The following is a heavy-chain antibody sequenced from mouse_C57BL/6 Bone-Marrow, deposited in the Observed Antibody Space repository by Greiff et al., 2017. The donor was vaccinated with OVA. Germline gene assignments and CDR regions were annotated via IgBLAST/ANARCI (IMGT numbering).Heavy chain of an antibody. CDR3: ARGERRRTYAMDY. CDR1: GYTFTSYW. J-gene: IGHJ4*01. CDR2: IYPGSGGT. V-gene: IGHV1-55*01. D-gene: IGHD2-12*01. Sequence: QVQLQQSGAELVKPGASVKMSCKASGYTFTSYWITWVKQRPGQGLEWIGDIYPGSGGTNYNEKFKSKATLTVDTSSSTAYMQLSSLTSEDSAVDNCARGERRRTYAMDYWGQGTSVTVSS.